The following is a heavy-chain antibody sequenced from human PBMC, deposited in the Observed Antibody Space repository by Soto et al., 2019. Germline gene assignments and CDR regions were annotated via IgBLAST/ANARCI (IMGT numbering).Heavy chain of an antibody. D-gene: IGHD3-22*01. Sequence: ASVKVSCKASGYTFTSHSIHWVRQAPGQRPEWMGWIHAGNGDRKYSQKFQGRVIIERDTAASTAYMELSSLRSEDTAVYYCARGGYFDSSNYLAYWGLGTLVTVSS. CDR3: ARGGYFDSSNYLAY. J-gene: IGHJ4*02. CDR2: IHAGNGDR. CDR1: GYTFTSHS. V-gene: IGHV1-3*01.